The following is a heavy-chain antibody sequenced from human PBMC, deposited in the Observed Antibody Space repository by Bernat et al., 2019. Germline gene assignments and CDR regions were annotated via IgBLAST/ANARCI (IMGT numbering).Heavy chain of an antibody. D-gene: IGHD6-13*01. CDR3: ARHRDSSSWYGGYSYGMDV. J-gene: IGHJ6*02. CDR1: GYSFTSYW. V-gene: IGHV5-51*01. Sequence: EVQLVQSGAEVKKPGESLKISCKGSGYSFTSYWIGWVRQMPGKGLEWMGIIYPGDSDTRYSPSFQGQVTISADKSISTAYLQWSSLKASDTAMYYCARHRDSSSWYGGYSYGMDVWGQGTTVTVSS. CDR2: IYPGDSDT.